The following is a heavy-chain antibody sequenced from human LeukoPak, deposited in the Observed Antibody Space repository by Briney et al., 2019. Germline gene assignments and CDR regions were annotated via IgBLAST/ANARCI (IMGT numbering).Heavy chain of an antibody. CDR3: ATTRAAQSWSCVLDY. V-gene: IGHV3-9*01. CDR1: GFTFDDYA. D-gene: IGHD3-3*01. CDR2: ISCNSGSI. J-gene: IGHJ4*02. Sequence: PGGSLRLSCAASGFTFDDYAMHWVRQAPGKGLEWVSCISCNSGSIGYADSVKGRFTISRDNAKNSLHLQMNSLRAEDTALYYCATTRAAQSWSCVLDYWGQGTLVTVS.